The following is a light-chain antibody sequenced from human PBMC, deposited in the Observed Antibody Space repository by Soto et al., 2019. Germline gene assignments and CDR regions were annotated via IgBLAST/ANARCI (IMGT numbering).Light chain of an antibody. CDR1: QSVDSW. CDR3: QQYDDWPS. J-gene: IGKJ1*01. CDR2: DAS. V-gene: IGKV1-5*01. Sequence: DIQMTQSPSTLSASVGDRVTITCRASQSVDSWLAWYQQKPGKAPKLLIYDASSLESGVPSRFSGSGSGTEFTLTISSLQSEDFAVYYCQQYDDWPSFGQGTKVDI.